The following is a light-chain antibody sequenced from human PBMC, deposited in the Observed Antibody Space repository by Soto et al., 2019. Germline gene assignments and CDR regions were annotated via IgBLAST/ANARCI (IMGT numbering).Light chain of an antibody. J-gene: IGKJ5*01. CDR1: HSVSST. CDR3: QQYNNWPIT. CDR2: GAS. Sequence: ETVMTQSPVTLSVSPGERATLSCRASHSVSSTLAWYQQKPGQAPRLLIYGASTRATGIPARFSGSGSGTEFTLTISSLQSEDFAVYNCQQYNNWPITFGQGTRLEIK. V-gene: IGKV3-15*01.